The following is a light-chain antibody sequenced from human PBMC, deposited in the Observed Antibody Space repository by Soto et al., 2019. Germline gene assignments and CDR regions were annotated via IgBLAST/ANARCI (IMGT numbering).Light chain of an antibody. Sequence: ELVSTQPPATLSVSPGARATLSCRASQSVSSNLAWYQQKPGQAPRLLIYGASTRATGIPDRFSVSGSGTFFTLTISRMHPEDSAVDDCQQYGSSGTFSQGTKVDIK. V-gene: IGKV3D-15*01. J-gene: IGKJ1*01. CDR1: QSVSSN. CDR2: GAS. CDR3: QQYGSSGT.